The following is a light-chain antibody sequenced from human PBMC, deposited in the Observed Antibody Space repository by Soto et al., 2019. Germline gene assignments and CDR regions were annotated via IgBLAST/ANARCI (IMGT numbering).Light chain of an antibody. CDR3: QQRSNWPPGPLT. V-gene: IGKV3-11*01. J-gene: IGKJ4*01. CDR1: QSVSRY. CDR2: DAS. Sequence: EIVLTQSPATLSLSPGERATLSCRAGQSVSRYLAWYQQKPGQAPRLLIYDASNRATGIPARFSGSGSGTDFTLTISSLEPEDFAVYYCQQRSNWPPGPLTFGGGTKVEIK.